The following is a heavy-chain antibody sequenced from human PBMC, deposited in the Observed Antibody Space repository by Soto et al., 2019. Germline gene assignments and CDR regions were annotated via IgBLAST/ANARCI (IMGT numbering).Heavy chain of an antibody. V-gene: IGHV3-9*01. CDR1: GFTFDSYA. D-gene: IGHD5-18*01. J-gene: IGHJ4*02. CDR2: ISWNSGTT. CDR3: AKELGGYRDGYELDY. Sequence: EVQLVDSGGGWVQPGWSLRLSCAASGFTFDSYAMHWVRQAPGKSLEWVSSISWNSGTTGYADSVKGRFTISRDNAKNSLYLQMDSLRAEDTALYYCAKELGGYRDGYELDYWGQGTLVTVSS.